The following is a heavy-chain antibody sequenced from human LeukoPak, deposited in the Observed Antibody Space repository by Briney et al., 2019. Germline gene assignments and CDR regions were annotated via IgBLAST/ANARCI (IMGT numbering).Heavy chain of an antibody. D-gene: IGHD1-26*01. J-gene: IGHJ4*02. CDR1: GFTFSSNW. Sequence: GGSLRLPCAASGFTFSSNWMHWVRQAPGKGLVWVSRINEDGSTTNYADSVKGRFTISRDNAKNTLYLQMNSLRAEDTAVYYCVRDLGGRSGHWGQGTLVTVSS. CDR2: INEDGSTT. V-gene: IGHV3-74*01. CDR3: VRDLGGRSGH.